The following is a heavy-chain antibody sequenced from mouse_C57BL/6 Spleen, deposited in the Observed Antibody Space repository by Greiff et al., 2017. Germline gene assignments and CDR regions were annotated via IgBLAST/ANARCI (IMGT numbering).Heavy chain of an antibody. CDR3: ASGGLLFAY. D-gene: IGHD3-1*01. V-gene: IGHV5-4*03. CDR2: ISDGGSYT. J-gene: IGHJ3*01. Sequence: DVKLVESGGGLVKPGGSLKLSCAASGFTFCSYAMSWVRQTPEKRLEWVATISDGGSYTYYPDNVKGRFTISRDNAKNNLYLQMSHLKSEDTAMYYCASGGLLFAYWGQGTLVTVSA. CDR1: GFTFCSYA.